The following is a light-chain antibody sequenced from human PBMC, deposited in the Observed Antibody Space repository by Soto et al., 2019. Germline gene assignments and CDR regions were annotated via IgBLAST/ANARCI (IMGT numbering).Light chain of an antibody. V-gene: IGLV1-51*01. CDR1: SSNIGNKY. Sequence: QSVLTQPPSVSAAPGQKVTISCSGSSSNIGNKYVSWYQQFPGTAPKLLIYDNNKRPSGIPDRFSGSKSGTSATLGITGLRTGDEADYYCGTWDSSLSAWVFGGGTQLTVL. CDR2: DNN. CDR3: GTWDSSLSAWV. J-gene: IGLJ3*02.